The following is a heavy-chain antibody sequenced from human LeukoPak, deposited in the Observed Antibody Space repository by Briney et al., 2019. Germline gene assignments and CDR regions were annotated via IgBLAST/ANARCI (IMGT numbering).Heavy chain of an antibody. CDR1: GNYW. CDR2: INSDGSWT. Sequence: GGSLRLSCAASGNYWMHWVRQVPGKGLVWVSHINSDGSWTSYADSVKGRFTISKDNAKNTVYLQMNSLRAEDTAVYYCVSFYETYWGRGTLITVSS. V-gene: IGHV3-74*01. D-gene: IGHD2/OR15-2a*01. J-gene: IGHJ4*02. CDR3: VSFYETY.